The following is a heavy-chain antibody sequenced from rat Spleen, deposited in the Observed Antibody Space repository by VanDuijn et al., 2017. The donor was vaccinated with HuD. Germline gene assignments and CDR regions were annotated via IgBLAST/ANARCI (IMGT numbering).Heavy chain of an antibody. CDR3: ARGAY. CDR1: GFSLTSYH. Sequence: QVQLKESGPGLVQPSQTLSLTCTVSGFSLTSYHVHWVRQPPGKGLEWNAAISSGGSTYYNSALKSRLSISRDTYKSQVFLKMNSLQTEDTAMYFCARGAYWGQGTLVTVSS. J-gene: IGHJ3*01. V-gene: IGHV2S12*01. CDR2: ISSGGST.